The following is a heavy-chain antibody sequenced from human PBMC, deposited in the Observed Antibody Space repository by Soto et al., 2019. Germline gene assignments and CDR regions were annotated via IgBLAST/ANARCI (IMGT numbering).Heavy chain of an antibody. D-gene: IGHD3-3*01. V-gene: IGHV3-9*01. CDR3: AKDLHYDFWSGSPAGFDY. J-gene: IGHJ4*02. CDR1: GFTFDDYA. Sequence: EVQLVESGGGLVQPGRSLRLSCAASGFTFDDYAMHWVRQAPGKGLEWVSGISWNSGSIGYGDSVKGRFTISRDNAKNSLYLQKNRLRAEDTALYYCAKDLHYDFWSGSPAGFDYWGQGTLVTVSS. CDR2: ISWNSGSI.